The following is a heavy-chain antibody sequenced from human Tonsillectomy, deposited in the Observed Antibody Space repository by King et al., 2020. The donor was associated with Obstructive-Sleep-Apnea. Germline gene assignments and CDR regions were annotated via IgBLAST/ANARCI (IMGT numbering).Heavy chain of an antibody. CDR2: ISSSSSYI. V-gene: IGHV3-21*01. CDR3: ARAPGGTRLGWRAVAREFDY. J-gene: IGHJ4*02. D-gene: IGHD6-19*01. CDR1: GFTFSSYS. Sequence: VQLVESGGGLVKPGGSLRLSCAASGFTFSSYSMNWVRQAPGKGLEWGSSISSSSSYIYYADSVKGRFTISRDNAKNSLYLQMNSLRAEDTAVYYCARAPGGTRLGWRAVAREFDYWGQGTLVTVSS.